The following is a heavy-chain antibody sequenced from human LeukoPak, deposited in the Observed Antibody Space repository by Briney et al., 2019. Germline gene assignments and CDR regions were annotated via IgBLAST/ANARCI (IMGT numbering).Heavy chain of an antibody. CDR2: IYYSGTT. Sequence: PSQTLSLTCTISGDAISSGDYYWTWFRQPPGKGLEWIGYIYYSGTTYYNPSLKSRVTISVETSKNQFSLKVSSVTAADTAVYYCARRKSGWSDPWGQGTLVTVSS. V-gene: IGHV4-30-4*01. CDR3: ARRKSGWSDP. CDR1: GDAISSGDYY. J-gene: IGHJ5*02.